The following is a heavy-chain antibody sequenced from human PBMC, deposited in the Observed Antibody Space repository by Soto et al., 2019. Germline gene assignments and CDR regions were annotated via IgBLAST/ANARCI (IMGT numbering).Heavy chain of an antibody. CDR1: GGSISSSSYY. V-gene: IGHV4-39*01. J-gene: IGHJ4*02. Sequence: SEILSLTCTVSGGSISSSSYYWGWIRQPPGKGLEWIGSIYYSGSTYYNPSLKSRVTISVDTSKNQFSLKLSSVTAADTAVYYCARLDIAAAGTFDYWGQGTLVNVSS. D-gene: IGHD6-13*01. CDR3: ARLDIAAAGTFDY. CDR2: IYYSGST.